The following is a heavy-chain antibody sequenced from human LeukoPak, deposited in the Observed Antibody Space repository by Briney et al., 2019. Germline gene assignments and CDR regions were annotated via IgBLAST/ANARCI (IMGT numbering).Heavy chain of an antibody. Sequence: VASVKVSCKASGYTFTGYYMHWMRQAPGQGLEWMGWINPNSGGTNYAQKFQGRVTMTGDTSISTAYMELSRLRSDDTAVYYCARDKYYYDSSGSIDYWGQGTLVTVSS. CDR2: INPNSGGT. V-gene: IGHV1-2*02. D-gene: IGHD3-22*01. J-gene: IGHJ4*02. CDR1: GYTFTGYY. CDR3: ARDKYYYDSSGSIDY.